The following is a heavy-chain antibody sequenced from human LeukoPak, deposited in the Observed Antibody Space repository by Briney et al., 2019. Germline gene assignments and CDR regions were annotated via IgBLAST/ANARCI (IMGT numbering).Heavy chain of an antibody. CDR2: LYHPDST. CDR1: GYPINNAYY. D-gene: IGHD2-2*01. V-gene: IGHV4-38-2*01. Sequence: SETLSLTCGVSGYPINNAYYWVWIRQPPGKGLEWIGSLYHPDSTYYNPSLKSRVTMSVDTSRNQFSLRLSFVTAADTAVYYCARQYDSYFYYYLDLWCTGTTVTVSS. J-gene: IGHJ6*03. CDR3: ARQYDSYFYYYLDL.